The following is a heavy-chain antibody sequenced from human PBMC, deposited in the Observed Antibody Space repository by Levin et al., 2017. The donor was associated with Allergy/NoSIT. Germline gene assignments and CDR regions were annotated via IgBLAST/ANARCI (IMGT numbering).Heavy chain of an antibody. J-gene: IGHJ4*02. CDR3: ARSPGGNLEDY. CDR2: IRNRANSYTT. V-gene: IGHV3-72*01. Sequence: PGGSLRLSCAASGFTFSDPYMDWVRQAPGKGLEWIGRIRNRANSYTTEYAASVKGRFTISRDDSKNSMFLQMNSLKTEDTAVYYCARSPGGNLEDYWGQGTLVTVSS. CDR1: GFTFSDPY.